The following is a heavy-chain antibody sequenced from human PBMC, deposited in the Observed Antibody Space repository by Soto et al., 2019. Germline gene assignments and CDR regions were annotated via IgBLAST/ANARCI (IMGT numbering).Heavy chain of an antibody. V-gene: IGHV1-69*01. J-gene: IGHJ1*01. Sequence: QVQLVQSGAEVKKPGSSVRVSCTASGGTFNTFAIGWVRQAPGQGLEGMGGIIPMFGSTHYAQKFQGRVTITADESTRTFYMDLNCLTSEDTAVYYCARGPPYPIAAAGYFQHWGQGTLVTVSS. CDR3: ARGPPYPIAAAGYFQH. CDR1: GGTFNTFA. D-gene: IGHD6-13*01. CDR2: IIPMFGST.